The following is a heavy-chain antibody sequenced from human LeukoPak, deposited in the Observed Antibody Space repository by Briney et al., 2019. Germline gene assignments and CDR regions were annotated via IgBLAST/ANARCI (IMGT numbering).Heavy chain of an antibody. CDR1: GGSISSGGYS. CDR3: ARAYRDYGGNSD. J-gene: IGHJ4*02. D-gene: IGHD4-23*01. CDR2: IYHSGST. Sequence: SETLSLTCAVSGGSISSGGYSWSWIRQPPGKGLEWIGYIYHSGSTYYNPSLKSRATISVDRSKNQFSLKLSSVTAADTAVYYCARAYRDYGGNSDWGQGTLVTVSS. V-gene: IGHV4-30-2*01.